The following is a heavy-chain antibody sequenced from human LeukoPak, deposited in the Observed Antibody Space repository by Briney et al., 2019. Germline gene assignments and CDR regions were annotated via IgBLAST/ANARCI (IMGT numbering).Heavy chain of an antibody. CDR3: ARRGYSYGHNTNWFDP. J-gene: IGHJ5*02. D-gene: IGHD5-18*01. CDR2: IYPGDSDT. Sequence: GESLKISCQASGYTFAKYWIGWVRQMPGKGLEWMGIIYPGDSDTRYSPSFQGQVTISADKSISTAYLQWSSLKASDTAMYYCARRGYSYGHNTNWFDPWGQGTLVTVSS. CDR1: GYTFAKYW. V-gene: IGHV5-51*01.